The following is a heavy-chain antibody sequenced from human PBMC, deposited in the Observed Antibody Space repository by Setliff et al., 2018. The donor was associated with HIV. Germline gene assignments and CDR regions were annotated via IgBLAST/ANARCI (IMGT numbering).Heavy chain of an antibody. D-gene: IGHD3-22*01. CDR2: IYYSGST. V-gene: IGHV4-39*01. CDR1: GGSISSSSYY. J-gene: IGHJ4*02. CDR3: ARGLSFYDPGGFEY. Sequence: PSETLSLTCTVSGGSISSSSYYWGWIRQPPGKGLEWIGNIYYSGSTYYNPSLKSRVTISVDTSGNQFSLRLNSVTAADTAVYYCARGLSFYDPGGFEYWGQGTLVTVSS.